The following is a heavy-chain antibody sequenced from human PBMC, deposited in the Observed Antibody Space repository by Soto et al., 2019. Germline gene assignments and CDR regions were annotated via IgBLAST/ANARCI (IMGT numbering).Heavy chain of an antibody. D-gene: IGHD2-15*01. Sequence: QVQLVQSGAEVKKPGSSVKVSCKASGGTFSSYTISWVRQAPGQGLEWMGRIIPILGIANYAQKFQGRVTXXXXXXXXXXXXXXXXXXXXXXXXXXXXXXXXXXXXXSCYLYWGQGTLVTVSS. V-gene: IGHV1-69*02. J-gene: IGHJ4*02. CDR2: IIPILGIA. CDR1: GGTFSSYT. CDR3: XXXXXXXXXXSCYLY.